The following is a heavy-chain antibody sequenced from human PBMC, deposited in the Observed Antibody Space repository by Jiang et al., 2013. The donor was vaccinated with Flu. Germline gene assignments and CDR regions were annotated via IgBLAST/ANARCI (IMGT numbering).Heavy chain of an antibody. D-gene: IGHD6-19*01. CDR2: TYYRSKWYN. CDR3: ARGLAVAGTHYYGMDV. V-gene: IGHV6-1*01. CDR1: A. J-gene: IGHJ6*02. Sequence: AWNWIRQSPSRGLEWLGRTYYRSKWYNDYAVSVKSRITINPDTSKNQFSLQLNSVTPEDTAVYYCARGLAVAGTHYYGMDVWGQGTTVTVSS.